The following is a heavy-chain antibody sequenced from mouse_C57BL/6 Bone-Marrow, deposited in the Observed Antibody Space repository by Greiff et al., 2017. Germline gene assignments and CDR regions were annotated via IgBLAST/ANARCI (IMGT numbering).Heavy chain of an antibody. V-gene: IGHV3-1*01. CDR1: GYSITSGYD. J-gene: IGHJ3*01. D-gene: IGHD3-2*02. CDR2: ISYSGST. CDR3: ARDQGSGYVAWFAY. Sequence: VQLKESGPGMVKPSQSLSLTCTVTGYSITSGYDWHWIRHFPGNKLEWMGYISYSGSTNYNPSLKSRISITHDTSKNHFFLKLNSVTTEDTATYYCARDQGSGYVAWFAYWGQGTLVTVSA.